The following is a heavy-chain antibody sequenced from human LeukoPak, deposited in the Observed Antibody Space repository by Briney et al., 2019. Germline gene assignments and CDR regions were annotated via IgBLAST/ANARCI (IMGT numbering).Heavy chain of an antibody. CDR1: GGSMNNYY. D-gene: IGHD2-15*01. CDR3: ARLSLHCSGGSCYRGAFDS. J-gene: IGHJ4*02. CDR2: RHYSGTT. V-gene: IGHV4-59*01. Sequence: SETLSLTCTVSGGSMNNYYWSWIRQPPGKGLEWIGYRHYSGTTDYNPSLRSRVTISIDTSKNQFSLRLTSVTAADTAVYYCARLSLHCSGGSCYRGAFDSWGQGTLVTVSS.